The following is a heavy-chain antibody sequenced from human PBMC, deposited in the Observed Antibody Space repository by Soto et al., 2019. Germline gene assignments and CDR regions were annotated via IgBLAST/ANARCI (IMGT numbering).Heavy chain of an antibody. D-gene: IGHD6-13*01. CDR3: ARAGDRAAAAPNWFDP. V-gene: IGHV3-48*02. CDR2: ISSSSSTI. Sequence: GGSLRLSCAASGFTFSSYSMNWVRQAPGKGLEWVSYISSSSSTIYYADSVKGRFTISRDNAKNSLYLQMNSLRDEDTAVYYCARAGDRAAAAPNWFDPWGQGTLVTVSS. J-gene: IGHJ5*02. CDR1: GFTFSSYS.